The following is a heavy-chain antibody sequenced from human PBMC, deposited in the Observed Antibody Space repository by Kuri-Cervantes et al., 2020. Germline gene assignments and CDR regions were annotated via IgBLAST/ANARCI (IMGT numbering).Heavy chain of an antibody. CDR2: ISYDGSNK. D-gene: IGHD4-23*01. CDR3: AKDFTYGGNSGG. Sequence: GGSLRLSCAASGFTFSSYAMHWVRQAPGMGLEWVAVISYDGSNKYYADSVKGRFTISRDNSKNTLYLQMNSLRAEDTAVYYCAKDFTYGGNSGGWGQGTMVTVSS. CDR1: GFTFSSYA. J-gene: IGHJ3*01. V-gene: IGHV3-30-3*01.